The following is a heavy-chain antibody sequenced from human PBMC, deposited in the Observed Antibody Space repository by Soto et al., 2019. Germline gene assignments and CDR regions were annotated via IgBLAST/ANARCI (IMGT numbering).Heavy chain of an antibody. D-gene: IGHD3-3*01. CDR2: ISAYNGNT. V-gene: IGHV1-18*01. J-gene: IGHJ6*02. CDR1: GYTFTSYG. CDR3: ARVSVWVLRFSQNTRYYGMDV. Sequence: QVQLVQSGAEVKKPGASVKVSCKASGYTFTSYGISWVRQAPGQGLEWMGWISAYNGNTNYAQKLQGRVTMTTDTSTSTAYMELRSLRSDDTAVYYCARVSVWVLRFSQNTRYYGMDVWGQGTTVTVSS.